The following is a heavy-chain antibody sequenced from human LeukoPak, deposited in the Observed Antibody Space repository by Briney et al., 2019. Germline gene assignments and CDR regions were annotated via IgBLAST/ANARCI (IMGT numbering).Heavy chain of an antibody. CDR2: IYYSGST. CDR3: ARGGGVAP. J-gene: IGHJ5*02. CDR1: GGSISSSSYY. Sequence: SETLSLTCTVSGGSISSSSYYWGWIRQPPGKGLEWIGSIYYSGSTYYNPSLKSRVTISVDTSKNQFSLKLSSVTAADTAVYYCARGGGVAPWGQGTLVTVSS. V-gene: IGHV4-39*01. D-gene: IGHD3-16*01.